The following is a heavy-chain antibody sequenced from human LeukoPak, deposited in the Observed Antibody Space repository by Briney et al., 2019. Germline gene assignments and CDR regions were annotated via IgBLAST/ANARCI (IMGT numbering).Heavy chain of an antibody. CDR1: GFTFDDYA. CDR2: ISGDGGST. CDR3: AKGGSGWSDYFDF. V-gene: IGHV3-43*02. D-gene: IGHD6-19*01. Sequence: PGVSLRLSCAAPGFTFDDYAMHWVRQAPGKGLECVSLISGDGGSTYYADSVKGRFTISRDNSKNSLYLQMNSLSTEDTALYYCAKGGSGWSDYFDFWGQGALVTVSS. J-gene: IGHJ4*02.